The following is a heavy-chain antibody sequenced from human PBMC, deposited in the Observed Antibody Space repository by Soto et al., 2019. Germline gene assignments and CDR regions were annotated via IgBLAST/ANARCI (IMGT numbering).Heavy chain of an antibody. J-gene: IGHJ6*02. V-gene: IGHV1-69*01. CDR2: IIPIFGTA. Sequence: QVQLVQSGAEVKKPGSSVKVSCKASGGTFSSYAISWVRQAPGQGLEWMGGIIPIFGTANYAQKFQGRVTITADESTSTAYMELSSLRSEDTAVYYCAMTRTTVTSYYYYGMDVWGQGTTVTVSS. CDR3: AMTRTTVTSYYYYGMDV. D-gene: IGHD4-17*01. CDR1: GGTFSSYA.